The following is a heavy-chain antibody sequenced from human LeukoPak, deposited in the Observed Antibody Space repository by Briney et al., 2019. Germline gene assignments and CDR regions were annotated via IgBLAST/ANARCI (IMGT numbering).Heavy chain of an antibody. CDR2: IYYSGST. D-gene: IGHD4-17*01. Sequence: SETLSLTCTVSGGSISRGDYYWSWIRQPPGKGLEWIGYIYYSGSTYYNPSLKSRVTISVDTSKNQFSLKLSSVTAADTAVYYCARVRWYYFDYWGQGTLVTVSS. J-gene: IGHJ4*02. CDR3: ARVRWYYFDY. CDR1: GGSISRGDYY. V-gene: IGHV4-30-4*01.